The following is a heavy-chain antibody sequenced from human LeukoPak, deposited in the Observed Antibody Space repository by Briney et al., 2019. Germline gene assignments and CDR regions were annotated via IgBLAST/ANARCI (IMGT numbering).Heavy chain of an antibody. J-gene: IGHJ4*02. CDR1: GYTFTTYG. V-gene: IGHV1-18*01. D-gene: IGHD2-2*01. Sequence: SVKVSCKASGYTFTTYGISWVRQAPGQGLEWMGWISTYNGDTNYAQKLQGRVTMTADTSTSTTYMELRRLRSDDTAVYYCALIPYCTTATCYYFDFWGQGTLVTVSS. CDR3: ALIPYCTTATCYYFDF. CDR2: ISTYNGDT.